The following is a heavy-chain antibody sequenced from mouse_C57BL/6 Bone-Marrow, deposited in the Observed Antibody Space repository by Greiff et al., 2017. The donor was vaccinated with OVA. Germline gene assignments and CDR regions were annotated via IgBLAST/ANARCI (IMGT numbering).Heavy chain of an antibody. V-gene: IGHV5-15*01. CDR3: ARSSYYYGSSHWYFDV. D-gene: IGHD1-1*01. CDR2: ISNLAYSI. J-gene: IGHJ1*03. CDR1: GFTFSDYG. Sequence: EVKLVESGGGLVQPGGSLKLSCAASGFTFSDYGMAWVRQAPRKGPEWVAFISNLAYSIYYADTVTGRFTISRENAKNTLYLEMSSLRSEDTAMYYCARSSYYYGSSHWYFDVWGTGTTVTVSS.